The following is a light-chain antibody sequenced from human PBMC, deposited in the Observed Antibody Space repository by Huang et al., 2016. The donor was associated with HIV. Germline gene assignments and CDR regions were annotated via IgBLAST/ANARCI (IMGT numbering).Light chain of an antibody. CDR1: QSISSY. J-gene: IGKJ2*01. V-gene: IGKV1-39*01. Sequence: DLQMTQSPFFLSASVGDRVTVTCRASQSISSYLNWYQQKPGKAPELLIYAASNLQSGATARVSGRGSGTDFTLTIVSLQPADFATYYCQQTYITPYTFGQGTKLEIK. CDR3: QQTYITPYT. CDR2: AAS.